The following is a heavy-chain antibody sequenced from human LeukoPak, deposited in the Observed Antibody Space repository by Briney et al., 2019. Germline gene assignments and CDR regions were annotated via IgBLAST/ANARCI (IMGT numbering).Heavy chain of an antibody. CDR2: IWYDGSNK. D-gene: IGHD6-19*01. CDR1: GFTFSSYG. J-gene: IGHJ4*02. CDR3: ARAEGIAVAGLFDY. Sequence: PGRSLRLSCAASGFTFSSYGMHWVRQAPGKGLEWVAVIWYDGSNKYYADSVKGRFTISRDNSKNTLYLQMNSLRAEDTAVYYCARAEGIAVAGLFDYWGQGTLVTVSS. V-gene: IGHV3-33*01.